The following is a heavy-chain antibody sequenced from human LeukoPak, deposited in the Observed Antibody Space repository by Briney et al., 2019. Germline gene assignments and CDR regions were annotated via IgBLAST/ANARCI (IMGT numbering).Heavy chain of an antibody. D-gene: IGHD5-12*01. J-gene: IGHJ4*02. CDR3: AKYSDYDLNY. CDR1: GLTVNNNY. CDR2: LYIGGNT. Sequence: GSLRLSCAASGLTVNNNYMNWVRQAPGKGLEWVSALYIGGNTYYADSVRGRFTISRDNSKNTLYLQMNSLRAEDTAVYYCAKYSDYDLNYWGQGTLVTVSS. V-gene: IGHV3-53*01.